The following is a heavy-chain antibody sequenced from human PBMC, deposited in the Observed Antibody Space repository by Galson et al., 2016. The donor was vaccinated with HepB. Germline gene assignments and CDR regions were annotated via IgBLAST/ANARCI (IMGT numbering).Heavy chain of an antibody. CDR1: GFTLTSYA. Sequence: SVKVSCKASGFTLTSYAIKWVRQAPGQRLEWMGWTNVGNGNTKYSEKFQGRVTITRDTSASTVYMELNSLRSEDTAVYYCAREHDIWTSYAFDIWGQGTMITVSS. D-gene: IGHD3/OR15-3a*01. V-gene: IGHV1-3*01. CDR2: TNVGNGNT. J-gene: IGHJ3*02. CDR3: AREHDIWTSYAFDI.